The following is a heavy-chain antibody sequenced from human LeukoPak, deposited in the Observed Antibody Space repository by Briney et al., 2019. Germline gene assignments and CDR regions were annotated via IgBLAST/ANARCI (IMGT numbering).Heavy chain of an antibody. J-gene: IGHJ4*02. D-gene: IGHD2-2*02. CDR3: AEGNLGYCSSTSCYSEYYFDY. V-gene: IGHV3-53*01. CDR1: GFTVSSNY. CDR2: IYSGGST. Sequence: GGSLRLSCAASGFTVSSNYMSWVRQAPGKGLEWVSVIYSGGSTYYADSVKGRFTISRDNSKNTLYLQMNSLRAEDTAVYYCAEGNLGYCSSTSCYSEYYFDYWGQGTLVTVSS.